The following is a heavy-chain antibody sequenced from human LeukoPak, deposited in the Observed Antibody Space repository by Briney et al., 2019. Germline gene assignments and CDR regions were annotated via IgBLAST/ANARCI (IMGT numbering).Heavy chain of an antibody. D-gene: IGHD6-19*01. CDR2: LSYGGTNK. CDR1: GFTFSDYA. J-gene: IGHJ4*02. V-gene: IGHV3-30*14. CDR3: ARDPNSSGWYLFDY. Sequence: GGSLRLSCAASGFTFSDYAMHWVRQAPGKGLEWVAVLSYGGTNKYYADSVKGRFSIFTDSSKNTLYLQMNRLRGEDAAIYYCARDPNSSGWYLFDYWGQGTLVTVSS.